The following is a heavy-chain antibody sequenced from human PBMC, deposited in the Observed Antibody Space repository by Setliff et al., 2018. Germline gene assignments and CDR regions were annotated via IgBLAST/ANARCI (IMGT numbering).Heavy chain of an antibody. J-gene: IGHJ6*02. Sequence: SETLSLTCAVYGGSFSGYYWSWIRQPPGKGLEWLGEINHSGSTNYNPSLKSRVTISVDTSKNQFSLKLSSVTAADTAVYYCARDRQYCSSPTCYSSYFYYYGMDVWGQGTTVTVSS. CDR2: INHSGST. CDR3: ARDRQYCSSPTCYSSYFYYYGMDV. CDR1: GGSFSGYY. D-gene: IGHD2-2*02. V-gene: IGHV4-34*01.